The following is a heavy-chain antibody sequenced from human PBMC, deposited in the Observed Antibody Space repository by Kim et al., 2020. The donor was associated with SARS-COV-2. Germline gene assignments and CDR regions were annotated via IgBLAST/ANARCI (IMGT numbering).Heavy chain of an antibody. CDR3: ARHDGDYGVAMDV. CDR1: GSSFDSFY. Sequence: SETQSLTCAVSGSSFDSFYWTWIRQAPGKGLEWVASIIDGGATVYNPSLVSRVSISVDTQMSHFALRLASVTAADTAMYYCARHDGDYGVAMDVWGRGT. D-gene: IGHD4-17*01. J-gene: IGHJ6*02. V-gene: IGHV4-59*08. CDR2: IIDGGAT.